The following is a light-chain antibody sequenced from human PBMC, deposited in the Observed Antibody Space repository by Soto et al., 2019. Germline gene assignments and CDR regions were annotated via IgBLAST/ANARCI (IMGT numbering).Light chain of an antibody. CDR1: SSDVGFSNY. Sequence: QSVLTQPRSVSGFPGQTVTISCTGTSSDVGFSNYISWYQQHPGEAPKLVIYDVAQRPSGVPDRLSGSRSGKTASLTISGLQADDEADYYCCSYVGGDTLIFGSRTKVTVL. V-gene: IGLV2-11*01. CDR2: DVA. J-gene: IGLJ1*01. CDR3: CSYVGGDTLI.